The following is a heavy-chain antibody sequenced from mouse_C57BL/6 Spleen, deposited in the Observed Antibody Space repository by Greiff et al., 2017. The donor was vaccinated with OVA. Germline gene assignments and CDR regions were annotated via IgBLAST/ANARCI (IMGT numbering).Heavy chain of an antibody. V-gene: IGHV1-64*01. Sequence: QVQLQQPGAELVKPGASVKLSCKASGYTFTSYWMHWVKQRPGQGLEWIGMIHPNSGSTNYNEKFKSKATLTVDKSSSTAYMQLSSLTSEDSAVYYCARWYSNDYFDYWGQGTTLTVSS. CDR1: GYTFTSYW. CDR2: IHPNSGST. J-gene: IGHJ2*01. CDR3: ARWYSNDYFDY. D-gene: IGHD2-5*01.